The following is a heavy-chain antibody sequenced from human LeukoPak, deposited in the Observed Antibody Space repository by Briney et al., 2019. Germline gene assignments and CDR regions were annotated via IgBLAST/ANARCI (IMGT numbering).Heavy chain of an antibody. CDR1: GFTFNSYA. CDR3: ARDRYSSGWYGDFDC. D-gene: IGHD6-19*01. Sequence: GGSLRLSCAVSGFTFNSYAMHWVRQAPGKGLEWVAVISSDGSNNYYADSVKGRFTISRDNSNNTLYLQLSSLRAEDTAVYYCARDRYSSGWYGDFDCWGQGTLVTVSS. J-gene: IGHJ4*02. CDR2: ISSDGSNN. V-gene: IGHV3-30*15.